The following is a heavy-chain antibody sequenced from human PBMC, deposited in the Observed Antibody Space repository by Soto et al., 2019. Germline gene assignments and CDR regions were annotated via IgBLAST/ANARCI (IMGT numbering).Heavy chain of an antibody. CDR2: IKQDGSEK. Sequence: EVQVVESGGGLVQPGGSLRLSCVASGSTSSNYWMNWVRQAPGKGLEWVANIKQDGSEKNYVDSVKGRFTISRDNAKNSLYLQMNSLRAEDTAVYYCAGSTSSWGVWGKGTTVTVSS. D-gene: IGHD6-13*01. J-gene: IGHJ6*04. CDR3: AGSTSSWGV. CDR1: GSTSSNYW. V-gene: IGHV3-7*01.